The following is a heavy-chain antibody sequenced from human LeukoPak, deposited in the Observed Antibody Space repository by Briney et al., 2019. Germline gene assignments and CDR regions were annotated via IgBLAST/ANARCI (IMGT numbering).Heavy chain of an antibody. CDR3: AIGYDSSGYYTTLPDY. D-gene: IGHD3-22*01. Sequence: GGSLRLSCAASGFTFSSYAMHWVRQAPAKGLEYVSAISRNGGSTYYANSVKGRFTISRDNSKNTLYLQMGSLRAEDMAVYYCAIGYDSSGYYTTLPDYWGQGTLVTVSS. V-gene: IGHV3-64*01. CDR2: ISRNGGST. J-gene: IGHJ4*02. CDR1: GFTFSSYA.